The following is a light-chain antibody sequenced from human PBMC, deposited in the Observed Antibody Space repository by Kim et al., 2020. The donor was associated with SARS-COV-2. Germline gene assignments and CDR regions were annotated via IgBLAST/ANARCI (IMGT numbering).Light chain of an antibody. J-gene: IGKJ5*01. CDR2: VAS. V-gene: IGKV1-33*01. CDR1: QGISNY. Sequence: ASVGDRVTITCQASQGISNYLNWYQQKPGKAPKRLIYVASKLEIVVPSRFSGSGSETHFTFTINSLQPEDVATYYCQQYDKLSITFGEGTRLEIK. CDR3: QQYDKLSIT.